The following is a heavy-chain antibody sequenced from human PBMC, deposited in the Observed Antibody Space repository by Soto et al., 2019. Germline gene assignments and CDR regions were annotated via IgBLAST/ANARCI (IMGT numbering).Heavy chain of an antibody. V-gene: IGHV3-73*02. CDR2: IRNKNNNYAT. J-gene: IGHJ4*02. Sequence: EVQLVESGGGLVQPGGSLKLSCAASGFTFSGSAMHWVRQASGKGLEWVGRIRNKNNNYATAYAASVKGRITISRDDSKNKAYLQMNSLKNEDTAVYDCSSHTPEETIRIWGQGTLVTVSS. D-gene: IGHD3-9*01. CDR3: SSHTPEETIRI. CDR1: GFTFSGSA.